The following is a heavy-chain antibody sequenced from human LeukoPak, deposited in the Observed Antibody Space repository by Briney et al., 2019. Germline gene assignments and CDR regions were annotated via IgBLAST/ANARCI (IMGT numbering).Heavy chain of an antibody. CDR2: ISGSGSDT. CDR3: ARVGSIAAVGTPDY. CDR1: GFIFSDYY. D-gene: IGHD6-13*01. J-gene: IGHJ4*02. V-gene: IGHV3-11*06. Sequence: GGSLRLSCAASGFIFSDYYMTWIRQAPGKGLEWLSYISGSGSDTNYADSVKGRFTTSRDNAKNSLYLQMNSLRAEGTAVYYCARVGSIAAVGTPDYWGQGTLVTVSS.